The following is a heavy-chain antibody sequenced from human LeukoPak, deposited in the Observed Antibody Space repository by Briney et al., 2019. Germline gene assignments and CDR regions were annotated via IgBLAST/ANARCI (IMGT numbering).Heavy chain of an antibody. CDR2: IYYSGST. Sequence: SETLSLTCTVSGGSISSYYWSWIRQPPGKGLEWIGYIYYSGSTNYNPSRKSRVTISVDTSKNQFSLKLSSVTAADTAVYYCARDRSKDYDYYGMDVWGQGTTVTVS. CDR1: GGSISSYY. J-gene: IGHJ6*02. V-gene: IGHV4-59*01. D-gene: IGHD1-26*01. CDR3: ARDRSKDYDYYGMDV.